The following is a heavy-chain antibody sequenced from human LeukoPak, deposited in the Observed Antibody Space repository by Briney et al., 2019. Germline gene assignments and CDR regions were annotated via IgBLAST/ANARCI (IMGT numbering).Heavy chain of an antibody. V-gene: IGHV4-59*01. J-gene: IGHJ5*02. Sequence: SETLSLTCTVSGGSISSYYWSWIRQPPGKGLEWIGYIYYSGSTNYNPSLKSRVTISVDTSKNQFSLKLSSVTAADTAVYYCARFHYYGSGTPNRNWFDPWGQGTLVTVSS. D-gene: IGHD3-10*01. CDR1: GGSISSYY. CDR2: IYYSGST. CDR3: ARFHYYGSGTPNRNWFDP.